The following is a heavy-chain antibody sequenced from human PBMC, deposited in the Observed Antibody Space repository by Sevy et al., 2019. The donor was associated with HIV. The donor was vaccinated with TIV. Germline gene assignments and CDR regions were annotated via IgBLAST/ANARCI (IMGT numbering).Heavy chain of an antibody. D-gene: IGHD1-26*01. CDR2: IYYNGNT. V-gene: IGHV4-59*08. CDR3: AGENAWGRGYS. J-gene: IGHJ4*02. Sequence: TESLSLTCTVSGGSITSLYWGWIRQPPGKGLEWIANIYYNGNTNYNPSLKSRVTIALDTSKNQFSLRLSSVPAADTAIHYCAGENAWGRGYSWGQGTLVTVSS. CDR1: GGSITSLY.